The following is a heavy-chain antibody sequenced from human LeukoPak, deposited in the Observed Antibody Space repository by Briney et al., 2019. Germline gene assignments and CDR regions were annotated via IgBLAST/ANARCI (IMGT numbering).Heavy chain of an antibody. J-gene: IGHJ4*02. CDR1: GFTFSSSG. CDR3: AKGGCRGACNPLGY. CDR2: TGVSGSSK. Sequence: GGSLRLSCAASGFTFSSSGMSWVRQAPGKGLEWVSSTGVSGSSKYYADSLKGRFTISRDNSKNTLYLHMNNLRAEDTAVYYCAKGGCRGACNPLGYWGQGGLVT. V-gene: IGHV3-23*01. D-gene: IGHD2-21*02.